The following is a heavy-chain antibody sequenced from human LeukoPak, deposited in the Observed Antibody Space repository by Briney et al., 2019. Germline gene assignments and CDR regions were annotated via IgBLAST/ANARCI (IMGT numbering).Heavy chain of an antibody. CDR3: AKSGSYISGPGY. V-gene: IGHV4-59*01. CDR2: IYYRGNT. D-gene: IGHD1-26*01. CDR1: GGSISSYY. J-gene: IGHJ4*02. Sequence: SETLSLTCTVSGGSISSYYWSWIRQSPGKGLEWIGYIYYRGNTNYNPSLKSRVTISVDTSKNQFSLKLSSVTAADTAMYYCAKSGSYISGPGYWGQGTLVTVSS.